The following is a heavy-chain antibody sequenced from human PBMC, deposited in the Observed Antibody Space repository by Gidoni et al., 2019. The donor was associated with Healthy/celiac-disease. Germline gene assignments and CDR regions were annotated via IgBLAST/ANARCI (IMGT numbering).Heavy chain of an antibody. CDR3: AKDRLGGLFDY. D-gene: IGHD3-16*01. CDR1: GFTFSSYA. Sequence: EVQLVESWGGLVQPAGSLRISCAASGFTFSSYAMSWVRQAPGKGLGWVSAISGSGGSTYYADSVKGRFTISRDNSKNTLYLQMNSLRAEDTAVYYCAKDRLGGLFDYWGQGTLVTVSS. CDR2: ISGSGGST. J-gene: IGHJ4*02. V-gene: IGHV3-23*04.